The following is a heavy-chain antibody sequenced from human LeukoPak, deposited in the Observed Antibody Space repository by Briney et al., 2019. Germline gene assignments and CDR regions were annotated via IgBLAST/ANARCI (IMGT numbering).Heavy chain of an antibody. Sequence: GGSLRLSCAASGFTFSSYSMNWVRQAPGKGLEWVSSISSSSSYIYYADSVKGRFTISRDNAKNSLYLQMYSLRAEDTAVYYCARDRPALYGDYYYGMDVWGQGTTVTVSS. V-gene: IGHV3-21*01. D-gene: IGHD4-17*01. CDR3: ARDRPALYGDYYYGMDV. J-gene: IGHJ6*02. CDR2: ISSSSSYI. CDR1: GFTFSSYS.